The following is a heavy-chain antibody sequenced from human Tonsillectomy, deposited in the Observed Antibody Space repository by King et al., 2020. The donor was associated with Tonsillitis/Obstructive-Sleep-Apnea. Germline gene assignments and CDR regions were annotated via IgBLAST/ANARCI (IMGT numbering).Heavy chain of an antibody. Sequence: VQLVESGGGLVKPGGSLKLSCEASGFTFISYSMNWVRQPPGRGLEWVSSISSRSCYIYYADSVKGRFTISRDNAKNSLYLQMNSLRAEDTAVYYCARGPSSDYYYWGQGTLVTVSS. D-gene: IGHD2/OR15-2a*01. CDR3: ARGPSSDYYY. CDR1: GFTFISYS. CDR2: ISSRSCYI. J-gene: IGHJ4*02. V-gene: IGHV3-21*01.